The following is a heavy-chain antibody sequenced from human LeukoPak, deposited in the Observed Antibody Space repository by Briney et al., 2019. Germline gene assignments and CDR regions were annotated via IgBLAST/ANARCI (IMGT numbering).Heavy chain of an antibody. CDR1: GDSISLGGHY. J-gene: IGHJ6*03. CDR2: IYYSGKI. D-gene: IGHD3-10*01. V-gene: IGHV4-31*11. Sequence: SQTLSLTCDVSGDSISLGGHYWGWIRQLPGRGLEWIGYIYYSGKIFYNPSLQSRVSISEDKSKNQFSLKLSSVTAADTAVYYCARAPYGSATNNYYMDVWGKGTTVTVSS. CDR3: ARAPYGSATNNYYMDV.